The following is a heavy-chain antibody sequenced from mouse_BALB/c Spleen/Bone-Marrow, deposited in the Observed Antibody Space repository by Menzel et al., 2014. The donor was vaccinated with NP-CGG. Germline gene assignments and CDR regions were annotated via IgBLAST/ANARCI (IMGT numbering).Heavy chain of an antibody. D-gene: IGHD2-3*01. CDR2: ISSGGSYT. CDR3: TRDLYDGYYYYAMDY. V-gene: IGHV5-6-4*01. Sequence: EVHLVESGGGLVKPGGSLKLSCAASGFTFXSYTMSWVRQTPEKRLEWVATISSGGSYTYYPDSVKGRFTISRDNAKNTLYLQMSSLKSEDTAMYYCTRDLYDGYYYYAMDYWGQGTSVTVSS. CDR1: GFTFXSYT. J-gene: IGHJ4*01.